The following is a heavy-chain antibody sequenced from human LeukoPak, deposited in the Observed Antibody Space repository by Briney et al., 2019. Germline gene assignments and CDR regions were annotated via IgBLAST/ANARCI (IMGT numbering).Heavy chain of an antibody. CDR1: GFTFSSYE. J-gene: IGHJ4*02. V-gene: IGHV3-48*03. D-gene: IGHD1-1*01. CDR2: ISGGSTI. Sequence: GGSLRLSCAASGFTFSSYEMNWVRQAPGKGLEWVSYISGGSTIYYADSVKGRFTISRDNAKNSLYLQMNSLRAEDTALYYCATRTILDYWGQGTLVTVSS. CDR3: ATRTILDY.